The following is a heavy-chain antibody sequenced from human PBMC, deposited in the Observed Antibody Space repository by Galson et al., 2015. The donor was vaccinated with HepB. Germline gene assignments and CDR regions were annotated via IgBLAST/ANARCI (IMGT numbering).Heavy chain of an antibody. CDR3: ARGGITMIVVVPPAD. Sequence: SLRLSCAASGFTFSSYAMHWVRQAPGKGLEWVAVISYDGSNKYYADSVKGRFTISRDNSKNTLYLQMNSLRAEDTAVYYCARGGITMIVVVPPADWGQGTLVTVSS. CDR1: GFTFSSYA. J-gene: IGHJ4*02. D-gene: IGHD3-22*01. CDR2: ISYDGSNK. V-gene: IGHV3-30-3*01.